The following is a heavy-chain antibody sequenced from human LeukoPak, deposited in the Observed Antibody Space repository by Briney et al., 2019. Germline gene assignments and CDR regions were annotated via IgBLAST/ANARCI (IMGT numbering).Heavy chain of an antibody. V-gene: IGHV3-21*01. CDR3: ARQGGGYVVSYYFDY. D-gene: IGHD3-22*01. Sequence: PGGSLRLSCAASGFTFGSYTMDWVRQAPGKGLEWVSPIYSSSRFIYYADSVKGRFTISRDNARNSLFLQMNSLRAEDTAVYYCARQGGGYVVSYYFDYWGQGTLVTVSS. CDR2: IYSSSRFI. J-gene: IGHJ4*02. CDR1: GFTFGSYT.